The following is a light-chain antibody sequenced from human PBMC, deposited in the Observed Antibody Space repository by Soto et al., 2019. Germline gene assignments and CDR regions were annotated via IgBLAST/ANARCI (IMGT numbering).Light chain of an antibody. CDR1: SGHSSYA. V-gene: IGLV4-69*01. CDR3: QTWGTGIVV. CDR2: VNSDGSH. Sequence: QPVLTQSPSASASLGASVKVTCTLSSGHSSYAIAWHQQQPDKGPRYLMKVNSDGSHTKGDGIPDRFSGSSSGTERYLTISSLQSEDEADYYCQTWGTGIVVFGGGTKATVL. J-gene: IGLJ2*01.